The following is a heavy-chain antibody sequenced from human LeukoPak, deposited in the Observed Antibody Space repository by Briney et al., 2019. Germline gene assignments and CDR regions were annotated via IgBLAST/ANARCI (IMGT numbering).Heavy chain of an antibody. V-gene: IGHV3-23*01. D-gene: IGHD3-22*01. CDR3: AKVDYYDSSGNYPNWFDP. CDR2: ISDSGGST. J-gene: IGHJ5*02. Sequence: GGTLRLSCAASGFTFSSYAMSWVRQAPGKGLEWVSTISDSGGSTYYADSLKGRFTISRDNYKNTLYLQMNSLRAEDTAVYYCAKVDYYDSSGNYPNWFDPWGQGTLVTVSS. CDR1: GFTFSSYA.